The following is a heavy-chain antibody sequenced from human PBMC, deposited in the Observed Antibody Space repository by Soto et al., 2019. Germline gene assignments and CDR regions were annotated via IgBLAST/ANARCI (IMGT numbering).Heavy chain of an antibody. CDR2: INADNGNT. J-gene: IGHJ3*02. V-gene: IGHV1-3*01. Sequence: ASVKVSCKASGYTFTSYSMHWVRQAPGQRLEWMGWINADNGNTKYSQKFQGRVTITRDTSASTAYMELSSLRSEDTAVYYCAREGDTAMGLGAFDIWGQGTMVTVSS. CDR1: GYTFTSYS. D-gene: IGHD5-18*01. CDR3: AREGDTAMGLGAFDI.